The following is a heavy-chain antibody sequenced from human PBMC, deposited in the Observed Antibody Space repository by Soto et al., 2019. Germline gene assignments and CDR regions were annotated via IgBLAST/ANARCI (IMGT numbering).Heavy chain of an antibody. V-gene: IGHV3-66*01. CDR3: ASCHWYGPNDY. CDR2: IYRGGNT. Sequence: EVQLEESGGGLVQPGGSLRLSCAASGLTVSDNYMRWVRHAPGKGLEWVSVIYRGGNTYYADSVNGRFTISRDSTKNTLYLQMNSLRDEDTAVYYCASCHWYGPNDYWGQGTLVTVSS. D-gene: IGHD2-8*02. J-gene: IGHJ4*02. CDR1: GLTVSDNY.